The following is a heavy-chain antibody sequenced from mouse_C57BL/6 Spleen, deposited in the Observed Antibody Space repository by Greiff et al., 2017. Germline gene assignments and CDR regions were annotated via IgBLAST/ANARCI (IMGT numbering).Heavy chain of an antibody. J-gene: IGHJ2*01. CDR3: ASPPIYDGPRVYFDY. CDR1: GYPFPSYW. CDR2: IDPSDSYT. D-gene: IGHD2-3*01. V-gene: IGHV1-50*01. Sequence: VQLQQPGAELVTPGASVKLSCKASGYPFPSYWMQWVKPRPGQGLEWIGEIDPSDSYTHYNQKFTGKATLTVYTSSSPAYMQLSSLTSGDSAGYYGASPPIYDGPRVYFDYWGQGTTRTVSA.